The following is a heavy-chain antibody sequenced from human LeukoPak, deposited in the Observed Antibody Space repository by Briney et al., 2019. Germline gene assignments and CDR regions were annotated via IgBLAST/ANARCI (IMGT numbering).Heavy chain of an antibody. D-gene: IGHD5-18*01. CDR1: GYTFTGYY. CDR2: MNPNSGNT. J-gene: IGHJ4*02. Sequence: ASVKVSCKASGYTFTGYYMHWVRQAPGQGLEWMGWMNPNSGNTGYAQKFQGRVTMTRNTSISTAYMELSSLRSEDTAVYYCARDVGYSYGGGYWGQGTLVTVSS. V-gene: IGHV1-8*02. CDR3: ARDVGYSYGGGY.